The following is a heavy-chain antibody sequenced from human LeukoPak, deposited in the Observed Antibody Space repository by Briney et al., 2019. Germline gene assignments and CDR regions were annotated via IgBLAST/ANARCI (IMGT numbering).Heavy chain of an antibody. V-gene: IGHV3-53*01. D-gene: IGHD4-17*01. CDR1: GFTVSSNY. CDR3: ARGPRYGDWYFDL. CDR2: IYSGGST. Sequence: PGGSLRLSCAASGFTVSSNYMSWVRQAPGKGLEWVSVIYSGGSTYYADSVKGRFTISRDNSKNTLYLQMNSLRAEDTAVYYCARGPRYGDWYFDLWGRGTLVTVSS. J-gene: IGHJ2*01.